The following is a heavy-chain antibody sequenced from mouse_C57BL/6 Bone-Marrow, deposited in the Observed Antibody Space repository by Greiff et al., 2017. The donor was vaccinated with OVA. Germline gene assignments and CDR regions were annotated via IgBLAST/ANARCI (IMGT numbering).Heavy chain of an antibody. D-gene: IGHD1-1*01. J-gene: IGHJ3*01. Sequence: QVQLQQPGAELVKPGASVKMSCKASGYTFTSYWITWVKQRPGQGLEWIGDIYPGSGSTNYNEKFKSKATLTVDTSSSTAYMQLSSLTSEDAAVYCCGRRGYYGSAWFAYWGQGTLVTVSA. CDR2: IYPGSGST. CDR1: GYTFTSYW. CDR3: GRRGYYGSAWFAY. V-gene: IGHV1-55*01.